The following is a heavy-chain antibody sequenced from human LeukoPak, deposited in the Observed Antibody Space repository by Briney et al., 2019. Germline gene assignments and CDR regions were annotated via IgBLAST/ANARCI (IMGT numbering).Heavy chain of an antibody. D-gene: IGHD1-26*01. CDR3: ARGQSVGWEIGVCDF. J-gene: IGHJ4*02. CDR2: IKYDASDE. V-gene: IGHV3-33*01. Sequence: PGGSQRLSCAVSGVSFSGYAMHWVRQAPGKGLEWVGLIKYDASDEYYADSVKGRFTISRDDSRNTLYLQMTSLRAEDTAVYYCARGQSVGWEIGVCDFWGQGSLVTVAS. CDR1: GVSFSGYA.